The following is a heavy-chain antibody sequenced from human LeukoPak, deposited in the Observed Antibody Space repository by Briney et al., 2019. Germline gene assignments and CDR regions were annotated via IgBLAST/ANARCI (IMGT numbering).Heavy chain of an antibody. Sequence: ASVKVSCKASGGTFSSYNFSWVRQAPGQGLEWMGGIIPIFGTANYAQKFQGRVTITTDESTSTAYMELSSLRSEDKAVYYCAGDLSTYYESSGYRYYYYMDVWGKGTTVTVSS. CDR2: IIPIFGTA. J-gene: IGHJ6*03. V-gene: IGHV1-69*05. D-gene: IGHD3-22*01. CDR3: AGDLSTYYESSGYRYYYYMDV. CDR1: GGTFSSYN.